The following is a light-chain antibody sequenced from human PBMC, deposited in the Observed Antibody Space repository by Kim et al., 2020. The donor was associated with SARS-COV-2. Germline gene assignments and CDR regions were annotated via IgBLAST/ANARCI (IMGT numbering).Light chain of an antibody. CDR1: SSNIGRNY. CDR2: DNN. J-gene: IGLJ2*01. CDR3: ASWDASLSAGVV. Sequence: KVIISCSGSSSNIGRNYVSWCQRLPGTAPKLLIYDNNKRPSWIPDRLSGSKSDTTTHLGITGLQTGDESDYYCASWDASLSAGVVFGGGTQLTVL. V-gene: IGLV1-51*01.